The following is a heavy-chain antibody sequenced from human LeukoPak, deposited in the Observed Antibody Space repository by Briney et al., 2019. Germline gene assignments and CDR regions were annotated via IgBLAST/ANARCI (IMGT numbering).Heavy chain of an antibody. D-gene: IGHD5-18*01. CDR3: ARSRYSYGHIDY. CDR2: IYYSGST. CDR1: GGSISSGDYY. Sequence: SETLSLTCTVSGGSISSGDYYWSWIRQPPGKGLEWIGYIYYSGSTNYNPSLQSRVTISVDTSKNQFSLKLSSVTAADTAVYYCARSRYSYGHIDYWGQGTLVTVSS. J-gene: IGHJ4*02. V-gene: IGHV4-61*08.